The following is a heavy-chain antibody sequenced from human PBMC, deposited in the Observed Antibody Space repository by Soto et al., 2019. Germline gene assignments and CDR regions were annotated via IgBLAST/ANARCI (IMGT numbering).Heavy chain of an antibody. D-gene: IGHD1-26*01. J-gene: IGHJ6*02. CDR3: ARDPVGAIYYYGMDV. CDR1: GGTFSSYA. V-gene: IGHV1-69*13. CDR2: IIPIFGTA. Sequence: ASVKVSCEASGGTFSSYAISWVRQARGQGLEWMGGIIPIFGTANYAQKFQGRVTITADESTSTAYMELSSLRSEDTAVYYCARDPVGAIYYYGMDVWGQGTTVTVSS.